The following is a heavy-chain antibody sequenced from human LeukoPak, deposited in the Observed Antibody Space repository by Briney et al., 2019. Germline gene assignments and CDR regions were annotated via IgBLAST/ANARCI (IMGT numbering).Heavy chain of an antibody. CDR2: IKQDGSEK. Sequence: GGSLRLSCAVSGFSFSIYWMSWVRQAPGKGLEWVANIKQDGSEKYYMDSVKGRFTISRDNAKNSLYLQMNSLRAEDTAVYYCAREWNGYDYVGEDYWAQGTLVTVSS. CDR1: GFSFSIYW. D-gene: IGHD5-12*01. CDR3: AREWNGYDYVGEDY. V-gene: IGHV3-7*01. J-gene: IGHJ4*02.